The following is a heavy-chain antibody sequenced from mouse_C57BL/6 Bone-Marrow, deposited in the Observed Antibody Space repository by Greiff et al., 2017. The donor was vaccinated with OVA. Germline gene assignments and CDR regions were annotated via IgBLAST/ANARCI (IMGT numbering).Heavy chain of an antibody. CDR2: INPSSGYT. CDR3: ASGIITTVVATNWYFDV. CDR1: GYTFTSYW. D-gene: IGHD1-1*01. J-gene: IGHJ1*03. Sequence: VQLHQSGAELAKPGASVKLSCKASGYTFTSYWMHWVKQRPGQGLEWIGYINPSSGYTKYNQKFKDKATLTADKSSSTAYMQLSSLTYEDSAVYYCASGIITTVVATNWYFDVWGTGTTVTVSS. V-gene: IGHV1-7*01.